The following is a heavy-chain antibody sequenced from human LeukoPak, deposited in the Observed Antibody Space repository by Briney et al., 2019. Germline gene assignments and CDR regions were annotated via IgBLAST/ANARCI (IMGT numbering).Heavy chain of an antibody. CDR2: IYYSGST. CDR3: ARHSAAAGTW. J-gene: IGHJ4*02. V-gene: IGHV4-39*01. D-gene: IGHD6-13*01. CDR1: GGSNSSSSYY. Sequence: SETLSLTCTVSGGSNSSSSYYWGWIRQPPGKGLEWIGSIYYSGSTYYNPSLKSRVTISVDTSKNQFSLKLSSVTAADTAVYYCARHSAAAGTWWGQGTLVTVSS.